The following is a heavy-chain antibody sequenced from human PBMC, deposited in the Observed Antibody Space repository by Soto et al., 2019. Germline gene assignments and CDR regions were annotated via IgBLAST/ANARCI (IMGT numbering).Heavy chain of an antibody. CDR3: ARGGALSTSWYWGDGLDS. CDR2: IIPVFGTP. J-gene: IGHJ4*02. Sequence: QVQLEQSGSEVKKSGSSVKVSCKASGYSFSSHAITWVRQAPGQGLEWMGGIIPVFGTPSYAQKFQGRVTISADKSTNTYYLELRRLRSEDTAVYYCARGGALSTSWYWGDGLDSWGQGTQVTVSS. V-gene: IGHV1-69*06. D-gene: IGHD6-13*01. CDR1: GYSFSSHA.